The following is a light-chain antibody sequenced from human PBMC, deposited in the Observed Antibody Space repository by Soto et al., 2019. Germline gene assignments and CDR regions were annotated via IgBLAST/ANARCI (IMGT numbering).Light chain of an antibody. Sequence: DIQVTQAPSSGSASVGDRVAITCRASQDIAAYLAWYQHKPGRAPELLIHAASSLQSGVPSRFSGSGSGTDFTLTINSLQPEDFATYYCQQAYSFPITFGQGTRLEIK. J-gene: IGKJ5*01. V-gene: IGKV1D-12*01. CDR1: QDIAAY. CDR2: AAS. CDR3: QQAYSFPIT.